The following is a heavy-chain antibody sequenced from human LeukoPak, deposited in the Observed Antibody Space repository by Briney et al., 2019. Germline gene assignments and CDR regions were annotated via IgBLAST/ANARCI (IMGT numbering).Heavy chain of an antibody. Sequence: GQSLKISCKASAHRFTTYWIGWVRQMPGKGLEWRGFIFPGDSETRYSPSFQGQVTISADKSITTAFLQWSSLKASDTAIYHCARLLLATGPDYWGQGTLVTVSS. D-gene: IGHD1-1*01. V-gene: IGHV5-51*01. CDR2: IFPGDSET. CDR3: ARLLLATGPDY. J-gene: IGHJ4*02. CDR1: AHRFTTYW.